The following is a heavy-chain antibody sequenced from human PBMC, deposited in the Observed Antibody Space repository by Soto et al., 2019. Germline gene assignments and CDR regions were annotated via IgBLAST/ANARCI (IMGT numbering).Heavy chain of an antibody. D-gene: IGHD5-12*01. J-gene: IGHJ4*02. CDR3: ARIWPGDGGYDF. V-gene: IGHV1-8*01. CDR2: MSPKNGNT. CDR1: GYTFVSYD. Sequence: QVQLVQSGAEVKKPGAPVKVSCKTSGYTFVSYDINWVRQATGQGLEWMGWMSPKNGNTGYAQKFHGRVIITRDTSTSTAYMELSSLRDEDTAVYYCARIWPGDGGYDFWGQGTLVTVSS.